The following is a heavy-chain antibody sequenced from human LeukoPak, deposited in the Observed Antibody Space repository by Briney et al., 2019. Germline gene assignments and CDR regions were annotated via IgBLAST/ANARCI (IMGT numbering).Heavy chain of an antibody. V-gene: IGHV1-18*01. J-gene: IGHJ4*02. CDR2: VSVYTGNT. CDR1: GYTFTSHG. Sequence: ASVKVSCKASGYTFTSHGFSWLRQAPGQGLEWMGWVSVYTGNTNYAQKFQGRGTMNTDTSTRTAYMELRSLRSNDTATYYCARESSSGWYSGVDYWGQGTLVTVSS. CDR3: ARESSSGWYSGVDY. D-gene: IGHD6-19*01.